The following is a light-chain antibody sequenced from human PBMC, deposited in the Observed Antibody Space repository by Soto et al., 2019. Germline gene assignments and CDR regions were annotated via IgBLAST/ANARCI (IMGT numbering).Light chain of an antibody. V-gene: IGKV3-11*01. CDR2: DAY. Sequence: EFVLTQSGFSLSLSPGERATLSCRASQSFRGLLAWYQQKPGQAPRLLIYDAYNRATGIPPRFSGSGSGTDFTLTISSLEPEDSAVYYCQQRHMWPITFGQGTRLEIK. CDR3: QQRHMWPIT. J-gene: IGKJ5*01. CDR1: QSFRGL.